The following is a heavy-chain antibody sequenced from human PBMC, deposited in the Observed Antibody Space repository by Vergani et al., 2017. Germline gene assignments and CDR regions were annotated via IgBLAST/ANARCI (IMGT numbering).Heavy chain of an antibody. CDR2: IRPMHGTT. J-gene: IGHJ5*02. V-gene: IGHV1-69*08. D-gene: IGHD6-13*01. Sequence: QVHLVQSGAEMKKPGSSVKVSCKVSGDTFNNYAFSWVRLAPGQGLEWMGGIRPMHGTTNYAQKFQGRLTVTADKSTSTLYMELGSLRSEDTALYFCARDVPPSQQLNWFDPWGQGTLVTVSS. CDR1: GDTFNNYA. CDR3: ARDVPPSQQLNWFDP.